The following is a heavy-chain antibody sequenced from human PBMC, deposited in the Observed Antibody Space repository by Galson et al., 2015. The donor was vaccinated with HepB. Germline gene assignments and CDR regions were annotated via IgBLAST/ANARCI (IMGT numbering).Heavy chain of an antibody. J-gene: IGHJ4*02. CDR2: ISYDGRNK. V-gene: IGHV3-30*04. CDR1: GFTFRSYA. D-gene: IGHD3-22*01. CDR3: ARVSGDYLPFDY. Sequence: SLRLSCAASGFTFRSYAMHWVRQAPGKGLEWVAVISYDGRNKYYADSVKGRFSISRDSSKNTLYLQLNSLRAEDTAVYYCARVSGDYLPFDYWGQGTLVTVSP.